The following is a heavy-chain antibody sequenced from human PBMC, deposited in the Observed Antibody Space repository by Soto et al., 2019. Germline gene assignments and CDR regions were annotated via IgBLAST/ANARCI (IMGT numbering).Heavy chain of an antibody. CDR2: ISSSSSYI. CDR3: ARDIDYGGQGSYYYYYGMDV. J-gene: IGHJ6*02. CDR1: GFTFSSYS. Sequence: PGGSLRLSCAASGFTFSSYSMNWVRQAPGKGLEWVSSISSSSSYIYYADSVKGRFTISRDNAKNSLYLQMNSLRAEDTVVYYCARDIDYGGQGSYYYYYGMDVWGQGTTVTVSS. V-gene: IGHV3-21*01. D-gene: IGHD3-10*01.